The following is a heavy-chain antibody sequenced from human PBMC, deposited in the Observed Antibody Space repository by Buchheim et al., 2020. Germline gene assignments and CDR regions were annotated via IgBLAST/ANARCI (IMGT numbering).Heavy chain of an antibody. V-gene: IGHV4-61*08. CDR2: ILFSGST. D-gene: IGHD2-2*01. Sequence: QVQLQESGPGLVKPSETLSLTCTVSGDSVNRGGYFWSWIRQPPGKGLEWIGYILFSGSTTYNPSLGSRVTISLDASKNQFSLTLTSVTAADTAVYYCARSGADLSLSVVPAASFSNNGGYYYYGMDVWGQGTT. J-gene: IGHJ6*02. CDR3: ARSGADLSLSVVPAASFSNNGGYYYYGMDV. CDR1: GDSVNRGGYF.